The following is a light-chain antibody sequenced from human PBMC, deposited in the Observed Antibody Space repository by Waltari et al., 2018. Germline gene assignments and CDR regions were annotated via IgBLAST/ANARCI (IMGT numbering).Light chain of an antibody. Sequence: QSVLTQPPSVSGAPEQGVTISCTGGGSNIGAGYDVHWYQQFPGTAPKLLIFTMSIRPSGVPGRFSGSSSGALASLAITGLQAEDEGYYYCQSFDTNLSVIFGGGTKLTVL. CDR1: GSNIGAGYD. V-gene: IGLV1-40*01. J-gene: IGLJ2*01. CDR3: QSFDTNLSVI. CDR2: TMS.